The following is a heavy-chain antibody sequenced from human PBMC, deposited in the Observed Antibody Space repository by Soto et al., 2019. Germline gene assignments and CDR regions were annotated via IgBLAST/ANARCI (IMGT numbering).Heavy chain of an antibody. Sequence: SETLSLTCTVSGGSISSYYWSWIRQPPGKGLEWIGYIYYSGSTNYNPSLKSRVTISVDTSKNQFSLKLSSVTAADTAVYYCARDRYISTWFDPWGQGTLVTVSS. V-gene: IGHV4-59*12. J-gene: IGHJ5*02. CDR2: IYYSGST. D-gene: IGHD3-3*02. CDR1: GGSISSYY. CDR3: ARDRYISTWFDP.